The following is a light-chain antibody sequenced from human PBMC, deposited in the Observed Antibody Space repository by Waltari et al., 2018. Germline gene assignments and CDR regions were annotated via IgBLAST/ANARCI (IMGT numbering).Light chain of an antibody. Sequence: QSALTQPASVSGSPGQSITISCTGTGSDVGGYKLVPWYQHHPGKAPQLMIYEVSNRPSGVSNRFSGSKSGNTASLTISGLQAEDEADYYCSSYTSSGTYVFGTGTKVTVL. J-gene: IGLJ1*01. CDR3: SSYTSSGTYV. CDR2: EVS. V-gene: IGLV2-14*01. CDR1: GSDVGGYKL.